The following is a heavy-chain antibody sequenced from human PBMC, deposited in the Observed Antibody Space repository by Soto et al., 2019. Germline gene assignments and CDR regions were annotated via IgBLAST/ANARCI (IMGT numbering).Heavy chain of an antibody. CDR2: INAGNGNT. D-gene: IGHD5-18*01. V-gene: IGHV1-3*01. J-gene: IGHJ6*02. CDR1: GYTFTSYA. Sequence: VASVKVSCKASGYTFTSYAMHWVRQAPGQRLEWMGWINAGNGNTKYSQKFQGRVTITRDTSASTAYMELSSLRSEDTAVYYCARLGYSYGRGDYYYYGMDVWGQGTTVTVSS. CDR3: ARLGYSYGRGDYYYYGMDV.